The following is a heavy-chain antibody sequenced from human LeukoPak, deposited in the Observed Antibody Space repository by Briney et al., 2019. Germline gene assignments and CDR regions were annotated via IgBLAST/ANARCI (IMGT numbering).Heavy chain of an antibody. Sequence: PGGSLRLSCAASGFTVSSNYMSWVRQAPGKGLEWVSVIYSGGSTYYADSVKGRFTISRDNSKNTLYLQMNSLRAEDTAVYYCARDIRGPEYFQHWGQGTLVTVSS. CDR1: GFTVSSNY. CDR3: ARDIRGPEYFQH. V-gene: IGHV3-53*01. CDR2: IYSGGST. J-gene: IGHJ1*01.